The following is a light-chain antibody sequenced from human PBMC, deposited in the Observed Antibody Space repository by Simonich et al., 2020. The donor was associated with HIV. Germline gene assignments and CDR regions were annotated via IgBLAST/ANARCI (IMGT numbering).Light chain of an antibody. CDR3: QQYYNFPS. CDR1: QSISSY. V-gene: IGKV1-39*01. Sequence: DIQMTQSPSSLSASVGARVTIPCRASQSISSYLNWYQQKPGKAPKLLIYAASSLQSGVPSRFSGSGSATNFTLTISCLQSEDFATYYCQQYYNFPSFGPGTKVDVK. CDR2: AAS. J-gene: IGKJ3*01.